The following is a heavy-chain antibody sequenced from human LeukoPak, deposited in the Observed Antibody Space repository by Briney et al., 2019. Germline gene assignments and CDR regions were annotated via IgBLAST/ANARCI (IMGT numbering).Heavy chain of an antibody. V-gene: IGHV4-38-2*01. Sequence: PSETLSLTCAVSGYSISSGYYWGWIRPPPGKGLEWIGEINHSGTTNYNPSLKSRVTISVDTSKDQFSLSLSSVTAADTSVYYCARGREDWNYNRNWFDPWGQGTLVTVSS. J-gene: IGHJ5*02. D-gene: IGHD1-7*01. CDR2: INHSGTT. CDR1: GYSISSGYY. CDR3: ARGREDWNYNRNWFDP.